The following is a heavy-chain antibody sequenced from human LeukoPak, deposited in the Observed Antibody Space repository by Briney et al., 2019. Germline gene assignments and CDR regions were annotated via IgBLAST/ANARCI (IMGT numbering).Heavy chain of an antibody. Sequence: GGSLRLPCAASGFTFDDYAMHWVRQAPGKGLEWVSLISWDGGSTYYADSVKGRFTISRDNSKNSLYLQMNSLRAEDTALYYCAKGTLGDYRAGPDYWGRGTLVTVSS. V-gene: IGHV3-43D*03. CDR1: GFTFDDYA. D-gene: IGHD4-17*01. CDR3: AKGTLGDYRAGPDY. CDR2: ISWDGGST. J-gene: IGHJ4*02.